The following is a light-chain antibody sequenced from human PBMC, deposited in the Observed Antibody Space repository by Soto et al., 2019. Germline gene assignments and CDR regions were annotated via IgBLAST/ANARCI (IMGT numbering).Light chain of an antibody. J-gene: IGKJ2*01. CDR2: ATS. Sequence: VLTQSPGTLSLSQGERATLSCRASQTVSTSYLAWYQQTPGQAPRLLIYATSGRATGIPDRFSGSGSGTDFTLTIGRLEPEDFAVYYCQQYGTSPYTFGQGTKLEI. V-gene: IGKV3-20*01. CDR3: QQYGTSPYT. CDR1: QTVSTSY.